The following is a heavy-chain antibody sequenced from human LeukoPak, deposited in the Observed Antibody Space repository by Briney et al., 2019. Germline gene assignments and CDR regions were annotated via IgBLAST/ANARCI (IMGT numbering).Heavy chain of an antibody. CDR1: GFTFSTSG. J-gene: IGHJ4*02. CDR3: ARSADRSGYFREITLYYFDY. Sequence: GGSLRLSCAASGFTFSTSGMHWVRQAPGKGLEWVAVIWYDGSNKHYAESVKGRFSISRDNSKSTLYLQMNSLRAEDTAVYYCARSADRSGYFREITLYYFDYWGQGTLVTVSS. D-gene: IGHD3-22*01. V-gene: IGHV3-33*01. CDR2: IWYDGSNK.